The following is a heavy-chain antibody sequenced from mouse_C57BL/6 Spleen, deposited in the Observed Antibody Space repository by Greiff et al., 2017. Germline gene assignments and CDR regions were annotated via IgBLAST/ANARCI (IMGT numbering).Heavy chain of an antibody. D-gene: IGHD2-2*01. CDR2: IYPGDGDT. CDR1: GYAFSSSW. CDR3: ARSEGYGSWFAY. Sequence: VQLQQSGPELVKPGASVKISCKASGYAFSSSWMNWVKQRPGKGLEWIGRIYPGDGDTNYNGKFKGKATLTADKSSSTAYMQLSSLTSEDSAVYFCARSEGYGSWFAYWGQGTLVTVSA. J-gene: IGHJ3*01. V-gene: IGHV1-82*01.